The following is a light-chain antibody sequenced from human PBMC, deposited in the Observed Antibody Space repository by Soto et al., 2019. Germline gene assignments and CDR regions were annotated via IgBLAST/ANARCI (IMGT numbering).Light chain of an antibody. V-gene: IGKV1-5*03. J-gene: IGKJ1*01. CDR2: KAA. CDR3: QQYNSYPWT. Sequence: DIQMTQSPSTLSASVGDRVTITCRARQSIRSWLAWYQQKPGKAPNLLIYKAASLESGVPSRFSGSRSGTEFTLNISSLQPDEFATYYCQQYNSYPWTFGQGTKVEIK. CDR1: QSIRSW.